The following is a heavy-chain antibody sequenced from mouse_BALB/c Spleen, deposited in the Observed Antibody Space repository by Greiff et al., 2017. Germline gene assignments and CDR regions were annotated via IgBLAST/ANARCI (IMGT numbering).Heavy chain of an antibody. CDR1: GYTFTNYW. V-gene: IGHV1-63*02. Sequence: VKLMESGAELVRPGTSVKMSCKAAGYTFTNYWIGWVKQRPGHGLEWIGDIYPGGGYTNYNEKFKGKATLTADTSSSTAYMQLSSLTSEDSAIYYCARSDGYDEGYYFDYWGQGTTLTVSS. CDR3: ARSDGYDEGYYFDY. D-gene: IGHD2-2*01. CDR2: IYPGGGYT. J-gene: IGHJ2*01.